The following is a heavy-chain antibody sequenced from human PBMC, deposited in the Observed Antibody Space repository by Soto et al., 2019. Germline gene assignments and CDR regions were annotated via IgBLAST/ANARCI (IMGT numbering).Heavy chain of an antibody. D-gene: IGHD3-22*01. CDR3: ARAVTMMGIDY. J-gene: IGHJ4*02. CDR2: IYYSGST. CDR1: GGSVSSGSYY. Sequence: SETLSLTCTVSGGSVSSGSYYWSWIRQPPGKGLEWIGYIYYSGSTNYNPSLKSRVTISVDTSKNQFSLKLSSVTAADTAVYYCARAVTMMGIDYLGQGTLVTVSS. V-gene: IGHV4-61*01.